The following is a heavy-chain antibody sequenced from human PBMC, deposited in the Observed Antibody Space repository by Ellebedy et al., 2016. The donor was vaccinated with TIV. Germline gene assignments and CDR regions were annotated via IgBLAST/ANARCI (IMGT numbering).Heavy chain of an antibody. J-gene: IGHJ4*02. D-gene: IGHD6-13*01. CDR1: GGSISSGGYY. CDR2: IYYSGST. CDR3: ARVTGYNSNTYYFDY. V-gene: IGHV4-31*03. Sequence: MPSETLSLTCIVSGGSISSGGYYWSWIRQHPGRGLEWIGYIYYSGSTYFNPSLKSRVTISVDTSKNQFSLKLSSVTAADTALYYCARVTGYNSNTYYFDYWGQGTLVTVSS.